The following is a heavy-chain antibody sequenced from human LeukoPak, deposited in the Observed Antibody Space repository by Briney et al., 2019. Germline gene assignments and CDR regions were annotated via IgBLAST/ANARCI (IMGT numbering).Heavy chain of an antibody. CDR1: CGSLRSYL. Sequence: SETPSPTLTVFCGSLRSYLWRWVPPPPGEGPGGVGNIYSRGSTNYNPSLKSRVTISVDTSKNQFSLKLTSVTAADTAVYYCARAPEDYNGSGSYSYRFDYWGQGTLVAVSS. CDR2: IYSRGST. J-gene: IGHJ4*02. V-gene: IGHV4-59*01. D-gene: IGHD3-10*01. CDR3: ARAPEDYNGSGSYSYRFDY.